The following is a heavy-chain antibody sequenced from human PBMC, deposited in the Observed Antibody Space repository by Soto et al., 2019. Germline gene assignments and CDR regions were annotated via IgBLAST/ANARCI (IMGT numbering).Heavy chain of an antibody. CDR1: GGTFSSYA. CDR3: VAYYYGSGSPSPHYYYYGMDV. D-gene: IGHD3-10*01. V-gene: IGHV1-69*13. CDR2: IIPIFGTA. Sequence: ASVKVSCKASGGTFSSYAISWVRQAPGQGLEWMGGIIPIFGTANYAQKFQGRVTITADESTSTAYMELSSLRSEDTAVYYCVAYYYGSGSPSPHYYYYGMDVWGQGTTVTSP. J-gene: IGHJ6*02.